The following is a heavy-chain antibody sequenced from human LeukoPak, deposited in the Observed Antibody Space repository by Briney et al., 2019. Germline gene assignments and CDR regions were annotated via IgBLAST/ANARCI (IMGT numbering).Heavy chain of an antibody. V-gene: IGHV3-11*04. J-gene: IGHJ1*01. CDR1: GITFSDYY. CDR3: ARVQDGSSWYEYFQH. Sequence: GGSLRLSCAASGITFSDYYMTWIRQAPGKGLEWVSYISSSGSMINYADSVKGRFTISRDNAKNSLFLQMNSLRAEDTAVYYCARVQDGSSWYEYFQHWGQGTLVTVSS. CDR2: ISSSGSMI. D-gene: IGHD6-13*01.